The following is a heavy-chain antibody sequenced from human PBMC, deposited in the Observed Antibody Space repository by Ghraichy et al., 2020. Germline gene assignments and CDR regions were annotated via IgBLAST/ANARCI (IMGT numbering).Heavy chain of an antibody. V-gene: IGHV3-11*01. Sequence: GESMNISCAASGFTFSDYYMSWIRQAPGKGLEWVSYISSSGSTIYYADSVKGRFTISRDNAKNSLYLQMNGLRAEDTAVYYCARDGDYGDYYYYYGMDVWGQGTTVTVSS. D-gene: IGHD4-17*01. CDR3: ARDGDYGDYYYYYGMDV. J-gene: IGHJ6*02. CDR1: GFTFSDYY. CDR2: ISSSGSTI.